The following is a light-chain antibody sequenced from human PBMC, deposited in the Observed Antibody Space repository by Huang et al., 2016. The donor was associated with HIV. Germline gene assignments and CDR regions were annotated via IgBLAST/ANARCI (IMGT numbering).Light chain of an antibody. V-gene: IGKV3-11*01. Sequence: EIVLTQSPATLSLSPGERATLSCRASQSSSSYLAWYQHRPGQAPRLLIYDASNRATGIPARFSGSGSGTDFTLTISSLEPEDFAVYYCQQRSNFGQGTRLEIK. CDR2: DAS. CDR3: QQRSN. CDR1: QSSSSY. J-gene: IGKJ5*01.